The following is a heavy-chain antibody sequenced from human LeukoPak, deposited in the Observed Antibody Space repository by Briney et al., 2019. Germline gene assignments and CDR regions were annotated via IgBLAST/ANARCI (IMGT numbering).Heavy chain of an antibody. Sequence: GASVKVSCKASVYTFTGYYMHWVRQAPGQGLEWMGWINPNSGGTNYAQKFQGRVTMTRDTSISTAYMELSRLRSDDTAVYYCARVPYCSSTSCHTFDYWGQGTLVTVSS. CDR3: ARVPYCSSTSCHTFDY. V-gene: IGHV1-2*02. D-gene: IGHD2-2*02. CDR1: VYTFTGYY. J-gene: IGHJ4*02. CDR2: INPNSGGT.